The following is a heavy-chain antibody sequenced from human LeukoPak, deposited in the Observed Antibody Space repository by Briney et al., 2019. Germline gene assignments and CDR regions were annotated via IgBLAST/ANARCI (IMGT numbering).Heavy chain of an antibody. Sequence: GRPLRLSCTASGFTFGDYAMSWFRQAPGKGLEWVGFIRSKAYGGTTEYAASVKGRFTISRDDSKSIAYLQMNSLKTEDTAVYYCTRDRVGSGWTEYYYYYYYMDVWGKGTTVTVSS. CDR2: IRSKAYGGTT. V-gene: IGHV3-49*03. J-gene: IGHJ6*03. CDR3: TRDRVGSGWTEYYYYYYYMDV. D-gene: IGHD6-19*01. CDR1: GFTFGDYA.